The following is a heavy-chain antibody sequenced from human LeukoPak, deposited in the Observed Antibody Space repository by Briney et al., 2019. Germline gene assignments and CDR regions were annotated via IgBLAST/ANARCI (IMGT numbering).Heavy chain of an antibody. CDR1: GGSISSSNW. V-gene: IGHV4-4*02. Sequence: SETVSLTCAVSGGSISSSNWWSWVRPPPGKGLEWIGEIYHSGSTNYNPSLKSRVTISVDKSKNQFSLKLSSVTAADTAVYYCTRWLDYYGSGSYLTWGQGTLVTVSS. CDR3: TRWLDYYGSGSYLT. CDR2: IYHSGST. D-gene: IGHD3-10*01. J-gene: IGHJ5*02.